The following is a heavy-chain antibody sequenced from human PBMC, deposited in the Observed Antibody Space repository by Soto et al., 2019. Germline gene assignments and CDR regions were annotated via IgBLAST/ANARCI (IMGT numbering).Heavy chain of an antibody. D-gene: IGHD2-15*01. CDR3: ARESGYCSGGSCYGSWFDP. Sequence: ETLSLTCTVSGGPISSYYWSWIRQPPGKGLEWIGYIYYSGSTNYNPSLKSRVTISVDTSKNQFSLKLSSVTAADTAVYYCARESGYCSGGSCYGSWFDPWGQGTLVTVSS. J-gene: IGHJ5*02. CDR2: IYYSGST. V-gene: IGHV4-59*01. CDR1: GGPISSYY.